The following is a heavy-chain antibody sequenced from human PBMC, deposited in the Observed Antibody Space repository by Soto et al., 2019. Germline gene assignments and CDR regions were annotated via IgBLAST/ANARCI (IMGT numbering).Heavy chain of an antibody. J-gene: IGHJ4*02. V-gene: IGHV5-10-1*01. CDR2: LDPDDSYN. Sequence: SVKISSTGSGYSFADYWINWVRQIPGKGLEWRGRLDPDDSYNIYSPSFHGNATISADRSIGTAYLQGSSLKASDTAIYYCARQRGPFDYWGQGTLVTVSS. CDR1: GYSFADYW. D-gene: IGHD3-10*01. CDR3: ARQRGPFDY.